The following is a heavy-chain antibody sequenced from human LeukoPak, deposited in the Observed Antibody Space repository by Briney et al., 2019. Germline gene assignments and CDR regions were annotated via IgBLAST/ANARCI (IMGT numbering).Heavy chain of an antibody. D-gene: IGHD2-8*01. Sequence: PGGSLRLSCAASGFTFSSYSMNWVRQAPGKGLDWVSSISSSSSYIYYADSVKGRFTISRDNAKNSLYLQMNSLRAEDTAVYYCASYYCTNGVCYNFVGYWGQGTLVTVSS. CDR3: ASYYCTNGVCYNFVGY. CDR1: GFTFSSYS. V-gene: IGHV3-21*01. J-gene: IGHJ4*02. CDR2: ISSSSSYI.